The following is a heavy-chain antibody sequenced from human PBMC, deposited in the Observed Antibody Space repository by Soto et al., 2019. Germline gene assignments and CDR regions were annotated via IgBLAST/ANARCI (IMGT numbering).Heavy chain of an antibody. CDR1: GYTFTSYY. J-gene: IGHJ6*02. V-gene: IGHV1-46*01. CDR3: ARGYIVPSMNPVYYYYYGMDV. Sequence: QVQLVQSGAEVKKPGASVKVSCKASGYTFTSYYMYWVRQAPGQGLEWMGIINPSGGSTSYAQKCQGRVTMTRDTSTSTVYMELSSLRSEDTAVYYCARGYIVPSMNPVYYYYYGMDVWGQGTTVTVSS. CDR2: INPSGGST. D-gene: IGHD1-1*01.